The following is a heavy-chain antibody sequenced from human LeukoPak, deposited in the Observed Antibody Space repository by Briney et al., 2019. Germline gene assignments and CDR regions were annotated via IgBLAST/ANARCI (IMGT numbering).Heavy chain of an antibody. V-gene: IGHV3-23*01. J-gene: IGHJ6*03. D-gene: IGHD3-10*01. CDR1: GFTFSIYA. CDR2: ISGSGIGGST. Sequence: PGGSLRLSCAASGFTFSIYAMSWVRQAPGTGLEWVSGISGSGIGGSTYHADSVKGRFTISWDSTNNSLYLEMNSLRAEDTAVYYCTRDQKSLYGSGRPHYMDVWGKGTTVIVSS. CDR3: TRDQKSLYGSGRPHYMDV.